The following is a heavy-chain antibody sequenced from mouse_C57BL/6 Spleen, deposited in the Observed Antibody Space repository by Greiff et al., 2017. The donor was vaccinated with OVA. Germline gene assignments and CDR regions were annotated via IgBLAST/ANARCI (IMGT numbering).Heavy chain of an antibody. CDR1: GYTFTSYW. D-gene: IGHD1-1*01. Sequence: QVQLKQPGAELVKPGASVKLSCKASGYTFTSYWMHWVKQRPGRGLEWIGRIDPNSGGTKYNEKFKSKATLTVDKPSSTAYMQLSSLTSEDSAVYYCARSGYYGSSQGYFDVWGTGTTVTVSS. V-gene: IGHV1-72*01. J-gene: IGHJ1*03. CDR2: IDPNSGGT. CDR3: ARSGYYGSSQGYFDV.